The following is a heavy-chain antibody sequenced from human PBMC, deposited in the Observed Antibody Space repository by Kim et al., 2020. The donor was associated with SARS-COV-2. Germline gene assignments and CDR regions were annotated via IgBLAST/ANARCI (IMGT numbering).Heavy chain of an antibody. Sequence: GESLKISCKASGYGFTNYWIGWVRQMPGKGLEWMGFIFPSDSDTRYSPSFQGHVIMSVDKSISTAYLQWSSLKASDTAMYYCARFHYGDSLYFYYVMDIWGQGTTVTVSS. CDR1: GYGFTNYW. CDR3: ARFHYGDSLYFYYVMDI. D-gene: IGHD4-17*01. J-gene: IGHJ6*02. V-gene: IGHV5-51*01. CDR2: IFPSDSDT.